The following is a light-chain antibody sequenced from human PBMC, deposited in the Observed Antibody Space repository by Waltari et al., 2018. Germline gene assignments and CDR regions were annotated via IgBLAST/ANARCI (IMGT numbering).Light chain of an antibody. CDR3: QQYNTWPT. V-gene: IGKV3-15*01. CDR2: GAS. Sequence: RAPRTDTATLNTQRHLAWYQQKPRQSPRHLIHGASTRASGIPARFSGSGSGTDFTLTISSLQSEDFAVYFCQQYNTWPTFGGGTKVEIK. J-gene: IGKJ4*01. CDR1: LNTQRH.